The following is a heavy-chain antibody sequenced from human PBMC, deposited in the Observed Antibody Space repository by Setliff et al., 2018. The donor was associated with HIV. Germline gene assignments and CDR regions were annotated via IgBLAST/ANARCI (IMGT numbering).Heavy chain of an antibody. CDR1: GYTFTAYY. J-gene: IGHJ4*02. CDR3: ARGSSPVDYFDY. V-gene: IGHV1-2*02. CDR2: INPNSGGT. Sequence: VASVKVSCKASGYTFTAYYMHWVRQAPGQGLEWMGWINPNSGGTTYAQRFQGRVTMTRDTSISTAYMELSRLSSDDTAVYYCARGSSPVDYFDYWGLGTLVTVSS.